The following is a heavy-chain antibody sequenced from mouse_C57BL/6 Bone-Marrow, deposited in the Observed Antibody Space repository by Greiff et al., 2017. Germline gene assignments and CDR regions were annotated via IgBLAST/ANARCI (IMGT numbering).Heavy chain of an antibody. Sequence: VQLQQSGAELVKPGASVKLSCKASGYTFTSYWMHWVKQRPGQGLEWIGMIHPNSGSTNYNEKFKSKATLTVDKSSSTAYMQLSSLTSEDSAVYYCAREAITTVVAYYAMDYWGQGTSVTVSS. J-gene: IGHJ4*01. CDR3: AREAITTVVAYYAMDY. CDR1: GYTFTSYW. D-gene: IGHD1-1*01. V-gene: IGHV1-64*01. CDR2: IHPNSGST.